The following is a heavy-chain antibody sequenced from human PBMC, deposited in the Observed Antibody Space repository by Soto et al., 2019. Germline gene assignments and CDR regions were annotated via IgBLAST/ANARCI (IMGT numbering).Heavy chain of an antibody. CDR2: ISYDGSNK. V-gene: IGHV3-30*03. D-gene: IGHD3-22*01. Sequence: PGGSLRLSCAASGFTFSSYGMHWVRQAPGKGLEWVAVISYDGSNKYYADSVKGRFTISRDNSKNTLYLQMNSLRAEDTAVYYCAREPYYFDSSGYPNHYGMDVWGQGTTVTVSS. CDR3: AREPYYFDSSGYPNHYGMDV. CDR1: GFTFSSYG. J-gene: IGHJ6*02.